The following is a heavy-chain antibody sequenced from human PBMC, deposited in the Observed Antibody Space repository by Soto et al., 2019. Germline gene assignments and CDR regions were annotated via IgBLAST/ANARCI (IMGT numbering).Heavy chain of an antibody. CDR3: AKVGSTRICEVVSRLDY. D-gene: IGHD3-3*02. V-gene: IGHV3-23*01. CDR2: ISCSGGTT. J-gene: IGHJ4*02. CDR1: GFTFSRYA. Sequence: GGTLRLSCPASGFTFSRYALRWVRQAPGKGLPCVSTISCSGGTTYYADSVMGRFTISRDNSQNTLYLQINCLRAEATAAHYFAKVGSTRICEVVSRLDYWDRGTLVAVSS.